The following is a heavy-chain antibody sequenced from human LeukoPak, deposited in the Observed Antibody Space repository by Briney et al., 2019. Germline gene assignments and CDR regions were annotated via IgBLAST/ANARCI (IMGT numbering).Heavy chain of an antibody. CDR3: ARDVPADYYDSSGYSLDY. CDR1: GFTFSSYS. CDR2: ISSSSSYI. Sequence: GGSLRLSCAASGFTFSSYSMNWVRQAPGKGLEWVSPISSSSSYIYYADSVKGRFTISRDNAKNSLYLQMNSLRAEDTAVYYCARDVPADYYDSSGYSLDYWGQGTLVTVSS. D-gene: IGHD3-22*01. V-gene: IGHV3-21*01. J-gene: IGHJ4*02.